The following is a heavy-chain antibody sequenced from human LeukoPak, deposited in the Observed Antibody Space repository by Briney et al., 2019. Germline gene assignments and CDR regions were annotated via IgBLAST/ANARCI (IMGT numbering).Heavy chain of an antibody. CDR3: TTAPSYYSFNSYDY. J-gene: IGHJ4*02. Sequence: GGSLRLSCAASGLSFSNAWMSWVRQTPGKGLEWIGRIKSKSDGDARDYAAPIKDRITISRDDWKNTLSLEMTNLKTEDTGVYFCTTAPSYYSFNSYDYWGQGTVVIVSS. CDR2: IKSKSDGDAR. CDR1: GLSFSNAW. V-gene: IGHV3-15*01. D-gene: IGHD5-18*01.